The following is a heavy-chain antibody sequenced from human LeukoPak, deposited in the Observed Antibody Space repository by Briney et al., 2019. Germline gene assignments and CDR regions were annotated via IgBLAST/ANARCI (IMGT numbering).Heavy chain of an antibody. V-gene: IGHV3-48*01. CDR3: AKEGGSGSYQIS. D-gene: IGHD3-10*01. CDR1: GFTFSTYS. CDR2: ISGNSASI. J-gene: IGHJ5*02. Sequence: PGGSLRLSCAASGFTFSTYSMNWVRQAPAKGLEWVSYISGNSASIYYADSVKGRFTISRDNAKNSLYLQMNSLRAEDTAVYYCAKEGGSGSYQISWGQGTLVTVSS.